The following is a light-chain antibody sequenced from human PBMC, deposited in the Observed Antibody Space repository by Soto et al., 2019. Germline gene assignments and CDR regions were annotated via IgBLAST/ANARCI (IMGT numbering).Light chain of an antibody. CDR2: GAS. J-gene: IGKJ5*01. Sequence: EIVLTQSPGTLSLSPGERATLSCRASQTVTSRYLAWYQHKSGLAPRLLINGASGGAAGIPGRFSGSGSGTDFTLPISRLEPEDFAVYYCQQYGSSITFGQGTRLEIK. CDR3: QQYGSSIT. V-gene: IGKV3-20*01. CDR1: QTVTSRY.